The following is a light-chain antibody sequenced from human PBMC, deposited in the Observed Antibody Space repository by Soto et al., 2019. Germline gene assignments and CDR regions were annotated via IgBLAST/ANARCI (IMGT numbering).Light chain of an antibody. CDR1: QSVSSN. V-gene: IGKV3-11*01. J-gene: IGKJ1*01. Sequence: EIVLTQSPGALSLSTGERATLSCRASQSVSSNLAWYQQKPGQAPRLLIYDASHRATGIPARFSGSGSGTDFTLTINSLEPEDFALYYCQQRYNWPPTFGQGTKVDIK. CDR3: QQRYNWPPT. CDR2: DAS.